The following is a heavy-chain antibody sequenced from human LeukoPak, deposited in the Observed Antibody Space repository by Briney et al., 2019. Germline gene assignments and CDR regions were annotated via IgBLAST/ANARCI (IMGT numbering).Heavy chain of an antibody. CDR1: GFTFSNAW. CDR2: INYSGGSA. J-gene: IGHJ4*02. D-gene: IGHD3-3*01. V-gene: IGHV3-23*01. CDR3: ATRVVIPYYFDY. Sequence: SGGSLRLSCAASGFTFSNAWMNWVRRAPGKGLEWVSAINYSGGSAYYADSVKGRFTISRDNSKNTLYLQMNSLRADDTAVYYCATRVVIPYYFDYWGQGTLVTVSS.